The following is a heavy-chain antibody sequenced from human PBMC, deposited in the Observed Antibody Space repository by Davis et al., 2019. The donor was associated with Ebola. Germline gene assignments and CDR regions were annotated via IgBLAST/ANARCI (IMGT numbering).Heavy chain of an antibody. CDR1: GGSISSYY. J-gene: IGHJ6*02. V-gene: IGHV4-59*01. CDR2: IYYSGST. Sequence: SETLSLTCTVSGGSISSYYWSWIRQPPGKGLEWIGYIYYSGSTNYHPSLKSRVTISVDTSKNQFSLKLSSVTAADTAVYYCARARAIAVAGTGRYYYYGMDVWGQGTTVTVSS. CDR3: ARARAIAVAGTGRYYYYGMDV. D-gene: IGHD6-19*01.